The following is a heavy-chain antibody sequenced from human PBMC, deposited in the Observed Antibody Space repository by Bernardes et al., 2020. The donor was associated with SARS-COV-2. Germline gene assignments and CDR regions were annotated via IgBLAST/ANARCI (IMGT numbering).Heavy chain of an antibody. CDR3: AAFLVVTSDWYFDL. CDR1: GGSFTEYF. V-gene: IGHV4-34*10. CDR2: INHRGTT. Sequence: SEALSLTCVVSGGSFTEYFCSWIRQPPGGGLEWIGEINHRGTTIYNPSLKSRIAISMDTSKNQFFLNLTSVTAADTAVYYCAAFLVVTSDWYFDLWGRGTLVTVSS. J-gene: IGHJ2*01. D-gene: IGHD3-3*02.